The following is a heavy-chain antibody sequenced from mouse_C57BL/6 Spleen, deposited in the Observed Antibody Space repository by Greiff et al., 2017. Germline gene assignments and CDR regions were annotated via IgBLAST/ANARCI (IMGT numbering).Heavy chain of an antibody. Sequence: VQLKESGPELVKPGASVKIPCKASGYTFTDYNMDWVKQSHGKSLEWLGDINPNNGGTIYNQKFKGKATLTVDKSSSTAYMELRSLTSEDTAVYYCARVPYDYDGDYYAMDYWGQGTSVTVSS. V-gene: IGHV1-18*01. CDR3: ARVPYDYDGDYYAMDY. J-gene: IGHJ4*01. CDR2: INPNNGGT. CDR1: GYTFTDYN. D-gene: IGHD2-4*01.